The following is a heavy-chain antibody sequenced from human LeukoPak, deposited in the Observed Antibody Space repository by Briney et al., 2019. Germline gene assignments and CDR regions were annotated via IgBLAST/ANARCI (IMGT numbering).Heavy chain of an antibody. CDR1: GGSTSSSGYF. V-gene: IGHV4-39*02. CDR2: ASYGGTT. J-gene: IGHJ6*02. CDR3: ARRGTYSPAGLDV. Sequence: SETLSLTCTVSGGSTSSSGYFCDWIRQPPGQGLEWIGSASYGGTTYFNPPLKSRITISVDTSKTHFSLNLYSLTAADTAVYYCARRGTYSPAGLDVWGQGTTVTVSS. D-gene: IGHD1-26*01.